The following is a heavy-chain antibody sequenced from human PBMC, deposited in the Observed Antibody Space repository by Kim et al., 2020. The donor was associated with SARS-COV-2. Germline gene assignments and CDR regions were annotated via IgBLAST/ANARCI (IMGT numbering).Heavy chain of an antibody. CDR3: ARDIMFYGEPGDP. D-gene: IGHD3-10*01. CDR2: IKEDGSKT. Sequence: GGSLRLSCAATGFSLSRHWMSWVRQAPGKGLEWVANIKEDGSKTYYVGSVRGRFTISRDNAKNSVYLQMDSVRVEDTAVYYCARDIMFYGEPGDPWGQGTLVTVSS. V-gene: IGHV3-7*03. CDR1: GFSLSRHW. J-gene: IGHJ5*02.